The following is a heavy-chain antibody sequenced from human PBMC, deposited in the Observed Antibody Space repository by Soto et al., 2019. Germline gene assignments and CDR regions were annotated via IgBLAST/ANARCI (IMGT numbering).Heavy chain of an antibody. J-gene: IGHJ4*02. CDR1: GFTFSSYS. V-gene: IGHV3-48*02. CDR2: MSSGSKNI. Sequence: GGSLRLSCAASGFTFSSYSVNLVRQAPGKGLEWISYMSSGSKNIYYADSVKGRFTVSRDNAKNSQYLQMNSLRDEDTAVYYCTREDILGARSFDYWGQGTLVTVSS. D-gene: IGHD1-26*01. CDR3: TREDILGARSFDY.